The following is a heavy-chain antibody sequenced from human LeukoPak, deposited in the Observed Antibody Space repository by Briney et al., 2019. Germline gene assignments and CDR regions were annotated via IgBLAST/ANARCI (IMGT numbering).Heavy chain of an antibody. CDR1: GGSISSGSYY. CDR3: ARQGDGSGSWRGRGFDY. D-gene: IGHD3-10*01. CDR2: IYTSGST. V-gene: IGHV4-61*02. Sequence: ASQTLSLTCTVSGGSISSGSYYWSWIRQPAGKGLEWIGRIYTSGSTNYNPSLKSRVTISVDTSKNQFSLKLSSVTAADTAVYYCARQGDGSGSWRGRGFDYWGQGTLVTVSS. J-gene: IGHJ4*02.